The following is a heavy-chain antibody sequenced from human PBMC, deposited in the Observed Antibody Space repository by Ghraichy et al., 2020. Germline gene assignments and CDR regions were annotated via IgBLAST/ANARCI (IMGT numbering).Heavy chain of an antibody. V-gene: IGHV3-7*01. J-gene: IGHJ4*02. CDR1: GFTFSTNW. CDR2: IKQDGSEK. D-gene: IGHD2-21*02. CDR3: AKVGGGLPFDY. Sequence: GGSLRLSCAASGFTFSTNWMSWVRQAPGKGLEWVANIKQDGSEKSYVDSVKGRFTISRDNAKNSLYLEMNNLRAEDTAVYYCAKVGGGLPFDYWGQGTLVTVSS.